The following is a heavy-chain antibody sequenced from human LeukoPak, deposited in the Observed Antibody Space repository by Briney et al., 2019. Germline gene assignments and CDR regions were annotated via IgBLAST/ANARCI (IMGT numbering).Heavy chain of an antibody. CDR1: GFTFSSYA. CDR3: ARRGSPITMIVVVTRLYYFDY. Sequence: GGSLRLSCAASGFTFSSYAMSWVRQAPGKGLEWVSAVSGSGGSTYYADSVKGRFTISRDNSKNTLYLQMNSLRAEDTAVYYCARRGSPITMIVVVTRLYYFDYWGQGTLVTVSS. D-gene: IGHD3-22*01. CDR2: VSGSGGST. V-gene: IGHV3-23*01. J-gene: IGHJ4*02.